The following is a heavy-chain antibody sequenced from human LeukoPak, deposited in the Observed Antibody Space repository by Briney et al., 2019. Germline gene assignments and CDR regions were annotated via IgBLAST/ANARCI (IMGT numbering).Heavy chain of an antibody. Sequence: SETLSLTCTVSGGSISSYYWSWIRQPPGKGLEWIGYIYYSGSTIYNPSLKSRVTISVDTSKNQFSLKLSSVTAADTAVYYCARGDDFWSGYFGYWGQGTLVTVSS. CDR3: ARGDDFWSGYFGY. D-gene: IGHD3-3*01. J-gene: IGHJ4*02. CDR1: GGSISSYY. V-gene: IGHV4-59*01. CDR2: IYYSGST.